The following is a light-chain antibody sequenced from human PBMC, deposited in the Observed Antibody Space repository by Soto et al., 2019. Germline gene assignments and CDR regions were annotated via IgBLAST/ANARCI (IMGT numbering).Light chain of an antibody. Sequence: EVVITQSPTTLSLSRGERATLSCRASQSVSSSYLAWYQQKPGQAPRLLIYGASSRATGIPDRFSGSGSGTDFTLTISSLQPEDFATYYCLLDFRYFWAFGQGTKVAIK. V-gene: IGKV3D-7*01. CDR1: QSVSSSY. CDR2: GAS. J-gene: IGKJ1*01. CDR3: LLDFRYFWA.